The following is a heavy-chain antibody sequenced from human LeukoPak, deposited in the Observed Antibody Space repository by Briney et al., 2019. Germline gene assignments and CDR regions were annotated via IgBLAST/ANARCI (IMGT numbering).Heavy chain of an antibody. J-gene: IGHJ4*02. D-gene: IGHD3-3*01. CDR1: GFTFSSYG. CDR3: ATLTYYDFWSGYPPYYFDY. CDR2: ISYDGSNK. Sequence: GGSLRLSCAASGFTFSSYGMHWVRQAPGKGLEWVAVISYDGSNKYYADSVKGRFTISRDNAKNSLYLQMNSLGAEDTAVYYCATLTYYDFWSGYPPYYFDYWGQGTLVTVSS. V-gene: IGHV3-30*03.